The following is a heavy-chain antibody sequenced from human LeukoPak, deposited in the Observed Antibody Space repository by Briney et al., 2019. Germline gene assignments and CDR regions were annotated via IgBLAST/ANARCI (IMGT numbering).Heavy chain of an antibody. CDR1: GFTFSSYA. CDR2: IKPSGGT. J-gene: IGHJ6*03. Sequence: PGGSLRLSCAASGFTFSSYAMSWVRQPPGKGLEWIGEIKPSGGTNHNPSLMSRVSMSVDTSKNQISLRVSSVTAAYTAVYYCARVGYRYSINDWSRTGLGAYPTKYYYYMDVWGKGTTVTVSS. V-gene: IGHV4-34*01. CDR3: ARVGYRYSINDWSRTGLGAYPTKYYYYMDV. D-gene: IGHD5-18*01.